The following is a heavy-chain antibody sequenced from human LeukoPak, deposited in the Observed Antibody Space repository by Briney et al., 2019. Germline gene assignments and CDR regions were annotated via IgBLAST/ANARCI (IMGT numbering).Heavy chain of an antibody. CDR3: ARGDRYSSSWSHYFDY. Sequence: SQTLSLSCTVSGGSISSGSYYWSWIRQPAGKGLEWMGRIYTSGSTNYNPSLKSRVTISVDTSKNQFSLKLSSVTAADTAVYYCARGDRYSSSWSHYFDYWGQGTLVTVSS. CDR1: GGSISSGSYY. J-gene: IGHJ4*02. V-gene: IGHV4-61*02. CDR2: IYTSGST. D-gene: IGHD6-13*01.